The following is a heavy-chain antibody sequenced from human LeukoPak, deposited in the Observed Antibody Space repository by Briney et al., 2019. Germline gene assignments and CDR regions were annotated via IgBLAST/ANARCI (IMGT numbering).Heavy chain of an antibody. CDR2: ISGSGGST. CDR3: AKDQSWDYYYYYMDV. J-gene: IGHJ6*03. Sequence: GGSLRLSCAASRFTFSNYAMSWVRQAPGKGLEWVSAISGSGGSTYYADSVKGRFAISRDKSKNTLFLQMNSLRAEDTAVYYCAKDQSWDYYYYYMDVWGKGTTVTVSS. CDR1: RFTFSNYA. V-gene: IGHV3-23*01. D-gene: IGHD3-16*01.